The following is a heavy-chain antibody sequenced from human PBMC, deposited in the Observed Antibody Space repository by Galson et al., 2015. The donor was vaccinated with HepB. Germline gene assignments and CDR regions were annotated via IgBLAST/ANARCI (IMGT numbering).Heavy chain of an antibody. J-gene: IGHJ4*02. CDR2: IKQDGNEK. Sequence: SLRLSCAASGFTFSSYAMSWVRQAPGKGLEWVANIKQDGNEKYYVDSVKGRFTISRDSAKNSLFLQMNSLRAEDTAVYYCARERHSSSRSLYDFDYWGQGTLVTVSS. D-gene: IGHD6-19*01. CDR1: GFTFSSYA. CDR3: ARERHSSSRSLYDFDY. V-gene: IGHV3-7*01.